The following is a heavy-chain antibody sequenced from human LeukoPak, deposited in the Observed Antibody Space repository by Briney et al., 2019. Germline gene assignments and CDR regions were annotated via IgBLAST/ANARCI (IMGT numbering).Heavy chain of an antibody. CDR3: AKNLLGSGAHSWYFDL. V-gene: IGHV3-23*01. CDR2: ITGGGGTT. Sequence: GGSLRLSCAASGFTFSTYSMNWVRQAPAKGLEWVSSITGGGGTTHVDSVRGRFTISRDNSKSTLYLQMNSLRVEDTAVYYCAKNLLGSGAHSWYFDLWGRGTLVTVSS. CDR1: GFTFSTYS. J-gene: IGHJ2*01. D-gene: IGHD3-10*01.